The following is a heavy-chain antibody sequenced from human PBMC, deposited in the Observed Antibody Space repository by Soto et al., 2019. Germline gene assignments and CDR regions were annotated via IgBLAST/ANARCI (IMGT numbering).Heavy chain of an antibody. CDR2: IYYSGST. Sequence: SETLSLTCTVSGGSISRGDYYWSWIRQPPGKGLEWIGYIYYSGSTYYNPSLKSRVTISVDTSKNQFSLKLSSVTAADTAVYYCARDYYYYDGSAGNWFDPWGQGTLVTVSS. V-gene: IGHV4-30-4*01. CDR1: GGSISRGDYY. D-gene: IGHD3-22*01. CDR3: ARDYYYYDGSAGNWFDP. J-gene: IGHJ5*02.